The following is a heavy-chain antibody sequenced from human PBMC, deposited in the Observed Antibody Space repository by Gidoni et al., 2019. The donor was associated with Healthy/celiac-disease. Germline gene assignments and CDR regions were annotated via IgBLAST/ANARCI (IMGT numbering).Heavy chain of an antibody. V-gene: IGHV4-61*02. J-gene: IGHJ4*02. CDR1: GVPISSGSDS. Sequence: QVQLQESGPGLVTLSQSLSLPCTCTGVPISSGSDSWSWSRQPAGTGLEWIGRIYTRGSPNYNPSLTSGVTISVETSKNKFSLKLSSATAADTAVYYCARVGYSSGWYYFDYWGQGTLVTVSS. D-gene: IGHD6-19*01. CDR2: IYTRGSP. CDR3: ARVGYSSGWYYFDY.